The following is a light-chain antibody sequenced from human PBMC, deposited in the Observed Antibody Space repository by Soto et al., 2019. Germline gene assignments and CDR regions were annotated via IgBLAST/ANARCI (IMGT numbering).Light chain of an antibody. CDR1: TGAVTSEHY. CDR3: LLSYSGPRV. Sequence: QAVVTQEPSLTVSPGGTVSLTCGSSTGAVTSEHYAYWFQQKPGQAPRTLIYNTNNKQSWTPARFSGSLLGGKAALTLSGAQPEDDAEYYCLLSYSGPRVFGGGTKVTVL. V-gene: IGLV7-46*01. CDR2: NTN. J-gene: IGLJ3*02.